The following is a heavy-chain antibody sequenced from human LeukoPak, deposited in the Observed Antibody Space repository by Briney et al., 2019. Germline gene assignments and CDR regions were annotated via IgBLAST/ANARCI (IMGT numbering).Heavy chain of an antibody. CDR2: INPHSGGT. V-gene: IGHV1-2*02. J-gene: IGHJ5*02. CDR1: GSTFTGYY. CDR3: ARTWGIPNWFDT. Sequence: ASVNVSCKASGSTFTGYYIHWVRQVPGQALEWMGWINPHSGGTNFAQKFQGRVTMTRDTSISTAYMELSRVRSDDAAVYYCARTWGIPNWFDTWGQGTLVTVSS. D-gene: IGHD3-16*01.